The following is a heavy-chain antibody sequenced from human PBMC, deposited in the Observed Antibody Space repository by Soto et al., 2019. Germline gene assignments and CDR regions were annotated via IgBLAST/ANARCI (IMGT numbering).Heavy chain of an antibody. CDR2: IIPIFGTA. D-gene: IGHD3-22*01. CDR1: GGTFSSYA. V-gene: IGHV1-69*13. Sequence: GASVKVSCKASGGTFSSYAISWVRQAPGQGLEWMGGIIPIFGTANYAQKFQGRVTITADESTSTAYMELSSLRSEDTAVYYCARATPDSSGYYYYWFDPWGQGTLVTVSS. J-gene: IGHJ5*02. CDR3: ARATPDSSGYYYYWFDP.